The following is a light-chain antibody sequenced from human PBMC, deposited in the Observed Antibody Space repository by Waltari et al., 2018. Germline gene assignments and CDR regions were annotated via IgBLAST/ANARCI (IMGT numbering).Light chain of an antibody. CDR1: QSISSW. J-gene: IGKJ1*01. V-gene: IGKV1-5*03. CDR2: KAS. CDR3: QQYNSYSPWT. Sequence: DIQMTQSPSTLSTSVGDRVTLTCRASQSISSWLACDQQKPGKAPNLLIYKASSCKSGVLSMFSCSGSCTAFSLTIISLQPDDFSTYYCQQYNSYSPWTFVQGTKVDIK.